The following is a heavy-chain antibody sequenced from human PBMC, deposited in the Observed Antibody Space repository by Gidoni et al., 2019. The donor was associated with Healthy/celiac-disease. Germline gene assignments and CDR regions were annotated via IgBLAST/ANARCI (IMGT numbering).Heavy chain of an antibody. Sequence: QVQLVESGGGVVQPGRSLRLSCAAPGFTFSSYGMHWVRQAPGKGLEWVAVIWYDGSNKYYADSVKGRFTISRDNPKNTLYLQMNSLRAEDTAVYYCARDWGHGMVATDFDYWGQGTLVTVSS. CDR2: IWYDGSNK. CDR3: ARDWGHGMVATDFDY. CDR1: GFTFSSYG. D-gene: IGHD5-12*01. J-gene: IGHJ4*02. V-gene: IGHV3-33*01.